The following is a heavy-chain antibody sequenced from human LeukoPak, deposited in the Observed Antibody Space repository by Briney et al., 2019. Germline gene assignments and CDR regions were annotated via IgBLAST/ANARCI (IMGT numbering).Heavy chain of an antibody. CDR3: VKDRGYSGIPDAFDI. J-gene: IGHJ3*02. Sequence: QPGGSLRLSCAASGFTFSSYAMSWVRQAPGKGLEWVSAISGSGGSTYYADSVRGRFTISRDNSKNTLYLQMNSLRAEDTAVYYCVKDRGYSGIPDAFDIWGQGTMVTVSS. V-gene: IGHV3-23*01. D-gene: IGHD2-15*01. CDR1: GFTFSSYA. CDR2: ISGSGGST.